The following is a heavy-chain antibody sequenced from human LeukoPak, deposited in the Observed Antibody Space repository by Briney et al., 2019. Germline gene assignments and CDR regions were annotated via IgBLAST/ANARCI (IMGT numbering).Heavy chain of an antibody. CDR1: GFRFSSYG. D-gene: IGHD4-17*01. CDR3: ARSVSYMDV. J-gene: IGHJ6*03. V-gene: IGHV3-33*08. Sequence: GGSLRLSCAASGFRFSSYGMHWVRQAPSKGLEWVAFIRFDGDIKYYGEAVKGRFTISRNNAENKVFLQMDNLRAEETAVYFCARSVSYMDVWGQGTTVTVSS. CDR2: IRFDGDIK.